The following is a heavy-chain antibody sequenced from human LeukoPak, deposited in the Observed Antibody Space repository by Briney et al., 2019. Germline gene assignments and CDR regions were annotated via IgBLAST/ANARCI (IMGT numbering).Heavy chain of an antibody. CDR2: ISGSGGST. CDR3: AKVEGPYYYGSGSSLFDY. Sequence: GGSLRLSCAASGFTFSSYAMSWVRQAPGKGLEWVSAISGSGGSTYYADSVKGRFTISRDNSKNTLYLQMNSLRAEDTAVYYCAKVEGPYYYGSGSSLFDYWGQGTLVTVSS. V-gene: IGHV3-23*01. CDR1: GFTFSSYA. D-gene: IGHD3-10*01. J-gene: IGHJ4*02.